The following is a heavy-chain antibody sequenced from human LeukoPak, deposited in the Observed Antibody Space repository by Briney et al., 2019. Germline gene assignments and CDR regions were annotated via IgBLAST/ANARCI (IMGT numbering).Heavy chain of an antibody. CDR2: IFYSGNT. D-gene: IGHD2-15*01. J-gene: IGHJ4*02. CDR3: ARVDIVTVPSANFDC. Sequence: KPSETLSLTCTVSGGSISSYYWGWVRQPPGKGLEWIGSIFYSGNTYYNPSLRSRVSISVDTSKNQFSLKLFSVTAVDTAVYYCARVDIVTVPSANFDCWGQGTLVTVSS. CDR1: GGSISSYY. V-gene: IGHV4-39*01.